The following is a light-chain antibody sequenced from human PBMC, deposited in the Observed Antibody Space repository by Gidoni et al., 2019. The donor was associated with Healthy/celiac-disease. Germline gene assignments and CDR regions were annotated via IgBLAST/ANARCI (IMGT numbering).Light chain of an antibody. J-gene: IGKJ1*01. Sequence: DIQMTQPPSTLSASVGDRVTITCRASQSISSWLGWYQQKPGKAPKLLIYKASSLESGVPSRFSGSGSGTEFTLTISSLQPDDFATYYCQQYNSYPWTFGQXTKVEIK. CDR2: KAS. CDR3: QQYNSYPWT. V-gene: IGKV1-5*03. CDR1: QSISSW.